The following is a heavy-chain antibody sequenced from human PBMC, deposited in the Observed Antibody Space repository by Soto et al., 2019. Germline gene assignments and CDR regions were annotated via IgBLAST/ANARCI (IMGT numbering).Heavy chain of an antibody. CDR2: ISYDGSNK. D-gene: IGHD5-18*01. CDR1: GFTFSSYA. V-gene: IGHV3-30-3*01. J-gene: IGHJ4*02. CDR3: ARSVDTAMWRFDY. Sequence: PGGSLRLSCAASGFTFSSYAMHWVRQAPGKGLEWVAVISYDGSNKYYADSVKGRFTISRDNSKNTLYLQMNSLRAEDTAVYYCARSVDTAMWRFDYWGQGTLVTVSS.